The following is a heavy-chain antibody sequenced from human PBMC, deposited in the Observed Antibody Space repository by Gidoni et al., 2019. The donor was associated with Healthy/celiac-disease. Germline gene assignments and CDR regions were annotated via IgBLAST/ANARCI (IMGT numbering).Heavy chain of an antibody. Sequence: EVQLVESGGGLVKPGGSLRLSCAASGFTFSSYSMNWVRQAPGKGLEWVSSISSSSSYIYYADSVKGRFTISRDNAKNSLYLQMNSLRAEDTAVYYCARVPPSYYYGSGSYYEAPYYYYYMDVWGKGTTVTVSS. J-gene: IGHJ6*03. D-gene: IGHD3-10*01. CDR1: GFTFSSYS. V-gene: IGHV3-21*01. CDR2: ISSSSSYI. CDR3: ARVPPSYYYGSGSYYEAPYYYYYMDV.